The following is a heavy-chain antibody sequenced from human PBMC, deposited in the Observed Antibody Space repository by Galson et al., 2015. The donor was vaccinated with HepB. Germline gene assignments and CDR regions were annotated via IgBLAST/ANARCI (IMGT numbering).Heavy chain of an antibody. V-gene: IGHV4-61*02. CDR2: IRATGNT. CDR1: GGSISGGDYY. J-gene: IGHJ6*03. Sequence: LSLTCTVSGGSISGGDYYWSWIRQPAGKGLEWIGLIRATGNTNYNPSLKSRVTMSIDTSKNQFSLRVTSVTAADTAVYYCARTISSTVTTKETWYWNYKYNYHMDVWGRGTTVTVSS. D-gene: IGHD4-11*01. CDR3: ARTISSTVTTKETWYWNYKYNYHMDV.